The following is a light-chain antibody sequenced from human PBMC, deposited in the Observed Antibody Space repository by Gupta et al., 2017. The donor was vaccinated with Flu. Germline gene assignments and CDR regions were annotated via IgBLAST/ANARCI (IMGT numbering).Light chain of an antibody. CDR3: ETWDSNTWV. Sequence: QPVLTQSSSASASLGSSVNPTCPLTSGHSSYIIAWHQQQPGKAPRYLMKLEGSGSYNKGSGVPDRFSGSSSGADCYLTISNLQSEDEADYYCETWDSNTWVFGGGTKLTVL. CDR2: LEGSGSY. CDR1: SGHSSYI. V-gene: IGLV4-60*03. J-gene: IGLJ3*02.